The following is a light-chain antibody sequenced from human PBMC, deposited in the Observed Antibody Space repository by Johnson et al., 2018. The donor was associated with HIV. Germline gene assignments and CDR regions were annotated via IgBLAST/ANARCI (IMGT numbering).Light chain of an antibody. CDR1: SSNIGNNY. V-gene: IGLV1-51*01. J-gene: IGLJ1*01. CDR2: DNN. CDR3: GTWASSLSCYF. Sequence: QSVLTQPPSVSAATGQKVTISCSGSSSNIGNNYVSWYQQLPGTAPKLLIYDNNKRPSGIPDRFSGSKSGTSATLGITGLQTGDEADYYCGTWASSLSCYFFGTGTQVTVL.